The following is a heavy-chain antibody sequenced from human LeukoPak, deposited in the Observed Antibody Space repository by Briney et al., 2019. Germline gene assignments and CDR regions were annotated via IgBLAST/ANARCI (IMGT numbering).Heavy chain of an antibody. Sequence: GGSLRLSCAASGFTFSNYGIHWLRQAPGKGLEWVAFTRYDGRNEYYADSVKGRFTISRDNSKNTLYLQMNSLRVEDTAMYYCAKVEDGYSLNYWGQGTLVTVSS. CDR1: GFTFSNYG. CDR2: TRYDGRNE. CDR3: AKVEDGYSLNY. V-gene: IGHV3-30*02. D-gene: IGHD5-24*01. J-gene: IGHJ4*02.